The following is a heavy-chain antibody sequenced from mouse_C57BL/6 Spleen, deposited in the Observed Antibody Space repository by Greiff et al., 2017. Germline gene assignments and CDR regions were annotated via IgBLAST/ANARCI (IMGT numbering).Heavy chain of an antibody. Sequence: VQLQQPGAELVKPGASVKMSCKASGYTFTSYWITWVKQRPGQGLEWIGDIYPGSGSTNYNEKLQSKATLTVDTSPSTAYMQLSSLTSEDSAVYYCARRYYGDVWGTGTTVTVSS. V-gene: IGHV1-55*01. J-gene: IGHJ1*03. CDR3: ARRYYGDV. D-gene: IGHD1-1*01. CDR1: GYTFTSYW. CDR2: IYPGSGST.